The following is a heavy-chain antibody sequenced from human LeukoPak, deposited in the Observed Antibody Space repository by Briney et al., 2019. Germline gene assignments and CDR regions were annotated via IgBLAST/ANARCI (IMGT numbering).Heavy chain of an antibody. Sequence: GGSLRLSCAASGFTFSSYAMHWVRQAPGKGLEWVAVISYDGSNKYYADSVKGRFTISRDNSKNTLYLQMNSLRAEDTAVYYCARDQVTYYYGSGPDYYYYYYMDVWGKGTTVTVSS. D-gene: IGHD3-10*01. CDR1: GFTFSSYA. CDR2: ISYDGSNK. V-gene: IGHV3-30*04. CDR3: ARDQVTYYYGSGPDYYYYYYMDV. J-gene: IGHJ6*03.